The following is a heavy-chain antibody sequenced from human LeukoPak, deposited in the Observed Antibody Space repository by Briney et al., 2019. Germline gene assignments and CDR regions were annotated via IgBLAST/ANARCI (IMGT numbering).Heavy chain of an antibody. D-gene: IGHD3-22*01. CDR1: GFTFSKFG. CDR3: AKDSYYDSTNAWFDP. Sequence: GGSLRLSCAASGFTFSKFGMHWVRQAPVKGLEWVAFIRYDGSNKYYGDSVKGRFTISSDNSKNMLYLQMSSLRAEDTAVYYCAKDSYYDSTNAWFDPWGQGTLVTVSP. CDR2: IRYDGSNK. J-gene: IGHJ5*02. V-gene: IGHV3-30*02.